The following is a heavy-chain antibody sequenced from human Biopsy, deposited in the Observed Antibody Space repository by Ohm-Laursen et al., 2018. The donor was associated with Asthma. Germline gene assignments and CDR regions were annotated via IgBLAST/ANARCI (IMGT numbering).Heavy chain of an antibody. V-gene: IGHV4-30-4*01. J-gene: IGHJ3*01. Sequence: SQTLSLTCTVSGAYIGTPDYHWSWIRQSPGKGLEWIGNIYKSGQVYYNLSLKSRVTISVDTSKNQFSLQLRSVTAADTAVYYCARQKLVAAEGPFEVWGQGTMVIVSS. D-gene: IGHD1-26*01. CDR2: IYKSGQV. CDR3: ARQKLVAAEGPFEV. CDR1: GAYIGTPDYH.